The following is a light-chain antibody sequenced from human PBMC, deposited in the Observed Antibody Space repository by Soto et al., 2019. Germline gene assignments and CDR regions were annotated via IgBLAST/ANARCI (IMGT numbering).Light chain of an antibody. Sequence: DIQMTQSPSSVSASVGDRVIITCRASQSIAMYLNWYQQKPGKAPKLLIYAASSLQSGVPSRFSGSGSGTDFTLTISSLQPEDSATYYCQQSYNTPRAFGQGTKLEIK. J-gene: IGKJ2*01. V-gene: IGKV1-39*01. CDR3: QQSYNTPRA. CDR2: AAS. CDR1: QSIAMY.